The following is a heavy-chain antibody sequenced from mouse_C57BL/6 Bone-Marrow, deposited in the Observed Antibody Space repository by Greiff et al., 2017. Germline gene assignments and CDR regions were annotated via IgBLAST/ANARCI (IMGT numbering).Heavy chain of an antibody. D-gene: IGHD2-4*01. CDR1: GFNIKDDY. Sequence: VQLQQSGAELVRPGASVKLSCTASGFNIKDDYMHWVKQRPEQGLEWIGWIDPENGDTEYASKFQGKATITADTSSNTAYLQLSSLTSEDTAVYYCTYDYDGSGFAYWGQGTLVTVSA. CDR3: TYDYDGSGFAY. J-gene: IGHJ3*01. V-gene: IGHV14-4*01. CDR2: IDPENGDT.